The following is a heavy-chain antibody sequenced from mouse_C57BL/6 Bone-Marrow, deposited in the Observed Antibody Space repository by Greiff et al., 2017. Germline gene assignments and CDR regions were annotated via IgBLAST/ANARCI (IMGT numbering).Heavy chain of an antibody. CDR1: GYTFTNYW. D-gene: IGHD2-5*01. CDR3: SVYSSWYFDV. Sequence: VQLQQSGAELVRPGTSVKMSCKASGYTFTNYWIGWVKQRPGHGLEWIGDIYPGGGYTNYNETFKGKATLTADKSSSTDYMQFSSLTSEDSAIYYCSVYSSWYFDVWGTGTTVTVSS. V-gene: IGHV1-63*01. CDR2: IYPGGGYT. J-gene: IGHJ1*03.